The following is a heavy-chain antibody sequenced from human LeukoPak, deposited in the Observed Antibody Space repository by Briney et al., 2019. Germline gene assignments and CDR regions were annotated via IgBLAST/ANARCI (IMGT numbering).Heavy chain of an antibody. CDR3: ASSEVTRGGWDY. D-gene: IGHD2-21*02. Sequence: AGSLRLSCEVSGFTLSRYWMSWVRQAPGKGLEWVANIKEDGSQKYYVYSVKGRFSVSRDNAKNSLYLQMNCLRVEDTAVYYCASSEVTRGGWDYWGQGSLVTVSS. CDR2: IKEDGSQK. J-gene: IGHJ4*02. CDR1: GFTLSRYW. V-gene: IGHV3-7*01.